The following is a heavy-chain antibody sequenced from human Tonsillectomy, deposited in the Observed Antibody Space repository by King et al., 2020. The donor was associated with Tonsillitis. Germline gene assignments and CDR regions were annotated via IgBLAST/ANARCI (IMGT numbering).Heavy chain of an antibody. V-gene: IGHV3-30*04. D-gene: IGHD4-17*01. Sequence: VQLVESGGGVVQPGRSLRLSCAASGFTFSSYAMHWVRQAPGKGLEWVAVISYDGSNKYYADSVKGRFTISRDNSKNTLHLQMNSLRAEDTAVYYCARDLDYGDYGLDYWGQGTLVTVSS. J-gene: IGHJ4*02. CDR2: ISYDGSNK. CDR1: GFTFSSYA. CDR3: ARDLDYGDYGLDY.